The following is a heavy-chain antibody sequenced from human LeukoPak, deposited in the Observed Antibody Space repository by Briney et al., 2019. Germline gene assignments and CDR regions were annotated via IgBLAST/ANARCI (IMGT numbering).Heavy chain of an antibody. V-gene: IGHV4-34*01. CDR3: ARSLGHHDY. D-gene: IGHD7-27*01. CDR2: INHSGST. J-gene: IGHJ4*02. CDR1: GGSFSGYY. Sequence: SETLSLTCAVYGGSFSGYYWSWIRQPPGKGLEWIGEINHSGSTNYNPSLKSRVTISVDTSKNQFSLKLNSVTAADTAVYYCARSLGHHDYWGQGTLVTVSS.